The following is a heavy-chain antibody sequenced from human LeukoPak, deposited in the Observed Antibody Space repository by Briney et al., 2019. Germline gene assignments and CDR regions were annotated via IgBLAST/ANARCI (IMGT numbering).Heavy chain of an antibody. Sequence: SETLSLTCTVSGYSVSSGYYWGWIRQPPGKGLEWIGSIDHSGSTYYNPSLKSRVTISVDTSKNQFSLKLSSVTAADTAVYYCARVGTTYGDYYYYYYMDVWGKGTTVTVSS. D-gene: IGHD4-17*01. CDR2: IDHSGST. CDR3: ARVGTTYGDYYYYYYMDV. J-gene: IGHJ6*03. CDR1: GYSVSSGYY. V-gene: IGHV4-38-2*02.